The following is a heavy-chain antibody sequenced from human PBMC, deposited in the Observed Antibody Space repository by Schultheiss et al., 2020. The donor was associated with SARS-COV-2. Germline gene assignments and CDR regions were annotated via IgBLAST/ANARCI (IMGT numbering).Heavy chain of an antibody. D-gene: IGHD6-6*01. J-gene: IGHJ4*02. CDR3: ARVDSSSSSAFDY. Sequence: GGSLRLSCAASGFAFSGSAMSWVRQAPGKGLEWVAVIWYDGSNKYYADSVKGRFTISRDNSKNTLYLQMNSLRAEDTAVYYCARVDSSSSSAFDYWGQGTRVTVAS. V-gene: IGHV3-33*07. CDR2: IWYDGSNK. CDR1: GFAFSGSA.